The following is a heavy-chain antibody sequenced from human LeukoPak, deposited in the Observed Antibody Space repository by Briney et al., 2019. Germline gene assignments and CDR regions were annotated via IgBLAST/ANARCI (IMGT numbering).Heavy chain of an antibody. CDR1: GGSISSSNW. J-gene: IGHJ3*02. D-gene: IGHD3-9*01. CDR2: IYHSGST. Sequence: PSETLSLTCAVSGGSISSSNWWSWVRQPPGKGLEWIGEIYHSGSTNYNPSLKSRVTISVDTSKNQFSLKLSSVTAADTAVYYCARGLLLSRYFDWLYRSAFDIWGQGTMVTVSS. V-gene: IGHV4-4*02. CDR3: ARGLLLSRYFDWLYRSAFDI.